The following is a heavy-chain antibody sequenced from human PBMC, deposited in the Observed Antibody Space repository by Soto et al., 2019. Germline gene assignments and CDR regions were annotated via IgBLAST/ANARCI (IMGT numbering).Heavy chain of an antibody. CDR3: ARFFGVAAAGPFDY. CDR2: IYYSGST. Sequence: QVQLQESGPGLVKPSQTLSLTCTVSGGSISSGGYYWSCIRQHPGKGLEWIGYIYYSGSTYYNPSLKSRVTISVDTSKNQFSLKLSSVTAADTAVYYCARFFGVAAAGPFDYWGQATLVTVSS. J-gene: IGHJ4*02. D-gene: IGHD6-13*01. V-gene: IGHV4-31*03. CDR1: GGSISSGGYY.